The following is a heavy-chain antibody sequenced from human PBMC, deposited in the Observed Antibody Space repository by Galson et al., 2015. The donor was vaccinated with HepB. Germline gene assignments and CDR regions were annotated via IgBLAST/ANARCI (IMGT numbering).Heavy chain of an antibody. D-gene: IGHD3-16*01. CDR1: GGTFSSYA. CDR3: AGEGGAGGGYFDY. J-gene: IGHJ4*02. V-gene: IGHV1-69*04. Sequence: SVKVSCKASGGTFSSYAISWVRQAPGQGLEWMGRIIPILGIANYAQKFQGRVTITADKSTSTAYMELSSLRSEDTAVYYCAGEGGAGGGYFDYWGQGTLVTVSS. CDR2: IIPILGIA.